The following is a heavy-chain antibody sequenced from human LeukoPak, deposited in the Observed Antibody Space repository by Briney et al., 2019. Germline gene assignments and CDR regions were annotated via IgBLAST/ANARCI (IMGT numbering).Heavy chain of an antibody. J-gene: IGHJ4*02. V-gene: IGHV3-30*19. Sequence: YPGGSLRLSCAASGFTFSSYGMHWVRQAPGKGLEWVTVISYDGSNKYYADSVKGRFTISRDNSKNTLYLQMNSLRAEDTAVYYCARIGTYYDFWSGSTDYWGQGTLVTVSS. D-gene: IGHD3-3*01. CDR1: GFTFSSYG. CDR3: ARIGTYYDFWSGSTDY. CDR2: ISYDGSNK.